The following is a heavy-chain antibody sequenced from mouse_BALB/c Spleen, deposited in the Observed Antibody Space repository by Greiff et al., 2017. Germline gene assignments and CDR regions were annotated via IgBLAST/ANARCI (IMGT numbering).Heavy chain of an antibody. D-gene: IGHD1-1*01. V-gene: IGHV1-74*01. J-gene: IGHJ3*01. CDR1: GYSFTSYW. CDR2: IHPSDSET. Sequence: VQLQQPGAELVRPGASVKLSCKASGYSFTSYWMNWVKQRPGQGLEWIGMIHPSDSETRLNQKFKDKATLTVDKSSSTAYMQLSSPTSEDSAVYYGAKWDGSSYSAWFAYWGQGTLVTVSA. CDR3: AKWDGSSYSAWFAY.